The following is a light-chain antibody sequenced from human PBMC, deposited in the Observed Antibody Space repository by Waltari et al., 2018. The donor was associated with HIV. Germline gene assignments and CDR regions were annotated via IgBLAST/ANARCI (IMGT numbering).Light chain of an antibody. J-gene: IGLJ2*01. CDR3: QAGYTRTA. CDR1: RSSARY. CDR2: EDN. V-gene: IGLV3-1*01. Sequence: SYEMTQPPSVSVSPGQTAIITCSGHRSSARYVCWYQHRPGLSPLLVIYEDNKRPSGIPERFSGSTSGDTATLTISGTQPIDEADYYCQAGYTRTAFGGGTKLTVL.